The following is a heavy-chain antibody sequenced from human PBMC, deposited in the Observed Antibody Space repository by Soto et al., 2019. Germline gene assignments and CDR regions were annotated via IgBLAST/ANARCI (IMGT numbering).Heavy chain of an antibody. J-gene: IGHJ3*02. Sequence: GGSLRPSCAASGFTFSSYAMSWVRQAPGKGLEWVSAISRSGGSTYYADSVKGRFTISRDNSKNTLYLQMNSLRAEDTAVYYCAKMGPRLYDFWSCSPRGFDIWGQGTMVTVSS. V-gene: IGHV3-23*01. CDR1: GFTFSSYA. CDR3: AKMGPRLYDFWSCSPRGFDI. D-gene: IGHD3-3*01. CDR2: ISRSGGST.